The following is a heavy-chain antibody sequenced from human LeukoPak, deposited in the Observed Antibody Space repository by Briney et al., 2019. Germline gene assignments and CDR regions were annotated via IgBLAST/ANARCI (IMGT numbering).Heavy chain of an antibody. D-gene: IGHD4-17*01. CDR1: GGSISSHY. CDR2: IYYTGST. Sequence: SETLSLTCTVSGGSISSHYWSWIRQPPGKGLEWIGYIYYTGSTNYNPSLKSRVTISVDTSKNQFSLKLSSVTAADTAMYYCARGPVTTSGNCFGPWGQGTLVTVSS. J-gene: IGHJ5*02. CDR3: ARGPVTTSGNCFGP. V-gene: IGHV4-59*08.